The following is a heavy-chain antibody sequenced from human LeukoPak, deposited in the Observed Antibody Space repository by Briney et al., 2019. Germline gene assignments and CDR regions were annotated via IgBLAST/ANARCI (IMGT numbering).Heavy chain of an antibody. CDR2: INHSGST. J-gene: IGHJ4*02. CDR3: ARGRRLRLLMNGYFDY. D-gene: IGHD5-12*01. V-gene: IGHV4-34*01. Sequence: LRLSCAASGFTFSDYYMSWIRQPPGKGLEWIGEINHSGSTNYNPSLKSRVTISVDTSKNQFSLKLSSVTAADTAVYYCARGRRLRLLMNGYFDYWGQGTLVTVSS. CDR1: GFTFSDYY.